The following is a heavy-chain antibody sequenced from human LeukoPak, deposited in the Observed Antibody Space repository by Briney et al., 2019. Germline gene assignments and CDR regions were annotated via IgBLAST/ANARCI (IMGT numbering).Heavy chain of an antibody. Sequence: GASVKVSCKASGYAFTCFYIHWVRQAPGQGLEWMGRLNPNSGGTIHAQKFQGRVTITRDTSISTAYMELSRLRSDDTAVYYCARVPDIYCPSTSCVDYWGQGTLVTVSS. J-gene: IGHJ4*02. CDR3: ARVPDIYCPSTSCVDY. V-gene: IGHV1-2*06. CDR2: LNPNSGGT. D-gene: IGHD2-2*01. CDR1: GYAFTCFY.